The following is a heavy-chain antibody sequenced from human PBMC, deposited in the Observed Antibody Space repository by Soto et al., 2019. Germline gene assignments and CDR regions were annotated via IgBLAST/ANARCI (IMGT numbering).Heavy chain of an antibody. D-gene: IGHD6-6*01. CDR2: IIPIFGTA. CDR3: ARVRMYSSSVNYYYYGMDV. J-gene: IGHJ6*02. CDR1: GGTFSSYA. V-gene: IGHV1-69*13. Sequence: ASVKVSCKASGGTFSSYAISWVRQAPGQGLEWMGGIIPIFGTANYAQKFQGRVTITADESTSTAYMELSSLRSEDTAVYYCARVRMYSSSVNYYYYGMDVWGHGNTVTVYS.